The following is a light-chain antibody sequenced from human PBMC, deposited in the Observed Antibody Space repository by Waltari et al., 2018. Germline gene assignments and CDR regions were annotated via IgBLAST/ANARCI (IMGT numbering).Light chain of an antibody. V-gene: IGLV2-11*01. CDR1: SSADGVYDY. CDR3: CSYAGSYIYV. Sequence: QSALPQPRSVSGSPGQSITIACAGTSSADGVYDYVSWYQQYPGKAPKLIIYDVTTRPSGVPDRFSGSKSANTASLTISGLQAEDEADYYCCSYAGSYIYVFGSGTKVTVL. J-gene: IGLJ1*01. CDR2: DVT.